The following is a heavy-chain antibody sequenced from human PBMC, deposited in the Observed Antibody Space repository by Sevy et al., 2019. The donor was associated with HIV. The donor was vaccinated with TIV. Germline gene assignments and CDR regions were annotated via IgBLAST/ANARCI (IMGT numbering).Heavy chain of an antibody. CDR1: GYTLTELS. Sequence: APVKVSCKVSGYTLTELSMHWVRQAPGKGLEWMGGFDPEDGETIYAQKFQGRVTMTEDASTDTAYMELSSLRSEDTAVYYCATAASSSWDFDYWGQGTLVTVSS. J-gene: IGHJ4*02. D-gene: IGHD6-13*01. V-gene: IGHV1-24*01. CDR2: FDPEDGET. CDR3: ATAASSSWDFDY.